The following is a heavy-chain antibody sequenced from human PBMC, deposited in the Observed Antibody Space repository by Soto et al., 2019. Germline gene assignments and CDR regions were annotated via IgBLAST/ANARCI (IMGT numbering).Heavy chain of an antibody. V-gene: IGHV1-18*01. CDR3: AIPWLPYYYGSGTHPMGY. Sequence: QVQLVQSGAEVKKPGASVKVSCKASGYTFTNYGFSWVRQAPGQGLEWMGWISAYNGYTNYAQKLQGRVTMTTNTSTSTAYMELRSLSSDDTAVYYCAIPWLPYYYGSGTHPMGYWGQGTLVTVSS. J-gene: IGHJ4*02. CDR2: ISAYNGYT. D-gene: IGHD3-10*01. CDR1: GYTFTNYG.